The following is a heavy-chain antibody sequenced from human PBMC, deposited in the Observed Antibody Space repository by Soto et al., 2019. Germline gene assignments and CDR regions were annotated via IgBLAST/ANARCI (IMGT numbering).Heavy chain of an antibody. D-gene: IGHD2-2*01. CDR2: MNHSGST. Sequence: SETLSLTCAVSGVSFSGYYWIWIRQPPGKGLEWIGEMNHSGSTNYNPSLKNRVTISLDTSKNQFSLKLSSVTAADTAVYYCARGARGENRNIVVVPAASDAFDIWGQGTMVTVSS. V-gene: IGHV4-34*01. J-gene: IGHJ3*02. CDR1: GVSFSGYY. CDR3: ARGARGENRNIVVVPAASDAFDI.